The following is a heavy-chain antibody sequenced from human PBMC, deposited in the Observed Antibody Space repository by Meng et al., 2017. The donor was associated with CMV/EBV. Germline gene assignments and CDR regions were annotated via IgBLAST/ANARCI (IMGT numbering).Heavy chain of an antibody. J-gene: IGHJ4*02. CDR3: GRDLTGERDQ. Sequence: VHLVDVGGGLVSPGGSRRCSGADSSCTFSRYWLHWVRPVPGKGLVWVSRLNEDGSFTAYADSVKGRFTIYRDNAKNTLYLQMNSLRVDDSGVYYCGRDLTGERDQWGQGTLVTVSS. D-gene: IGHD7-27*01. CDR1: SCTFSRYW. CDR2: LNEDGSFT. V-gene: IGHV3-74*03.